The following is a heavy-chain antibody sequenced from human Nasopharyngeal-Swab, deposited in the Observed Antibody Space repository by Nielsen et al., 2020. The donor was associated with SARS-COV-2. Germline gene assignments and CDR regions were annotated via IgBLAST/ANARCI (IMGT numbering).Heavy chain of an antibody. CDR1: GFTFSSYG. CDR2: IWYDGGNK. V-gene: IGHV3-33*01. J-gene: IGHJ3*02. D-gene: IGHD6-19*01. CDR3: ARERGSSGLDGFDI. Sequence: GGSLRLSCAASGFTFSSYGMHWVRQAPGKGLEWVAVIWYDGGNKYYADSVKGRFTISRDTSKNTLYLQMNSLRAEDTAVYYCARERGSSGLDGFDIWGQGTMVTVSP.